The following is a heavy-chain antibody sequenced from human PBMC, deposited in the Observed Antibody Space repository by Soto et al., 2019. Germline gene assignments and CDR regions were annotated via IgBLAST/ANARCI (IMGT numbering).Heavy chain of an antibody. CDR2: INAGNGNT. CDR1: GYTFTNYA. D-gene: IGHD1-26*01. Sequence: QVQLVQSGAEVKKPGASVKVSCKASGYTFTNYAMHWVRQAPGQRLEWMGWINAGNGNTKYSQKFQGRVTITRDTSASTAYMERSRLRSQETAVYYCARGGSIYWYFDLWGRGTLVTVSS. CDR3: ARGGSIYWYFDL. V-gene: IGHV1-3*01. J-gene: IGHJ2*01.